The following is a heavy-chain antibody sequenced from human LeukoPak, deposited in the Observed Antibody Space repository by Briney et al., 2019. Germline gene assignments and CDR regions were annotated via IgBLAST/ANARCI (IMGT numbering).Heavy chain of an antibody. Sequence: PSETLSLTCTVSGGSTSSYYWSWIRQPAGKGLEWIGRIYTSGSTNYNPSLKSRVTISVDKSKNQFSLKLSSVTAADTAVYYCARVPPGGRYPNWYFDLWGRGTLVTVSS. CDR2: IYTSGST. CDR3: ARVPPGGRYPNWYFDL. CDR1: GGSTSSYY. V-gene: IGHV4-4*07. J-gene: IGHJ2*01. D-gene: IGHD6-19*01.